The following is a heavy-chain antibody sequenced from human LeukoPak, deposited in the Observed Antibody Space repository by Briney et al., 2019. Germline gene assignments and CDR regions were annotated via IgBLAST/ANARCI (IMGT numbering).Heavy chain of an antibody. D-gene: IGHD2-15*01. CDR1: GFTFSSYW. J-gene: IGHJ4*02. V-gene: IGHV3-74*01. CDR2: INSDGSST. Sequence: GGSLRLSCAASGFTFSSYWMHWLRQAPGKGLVWVSRINSDGSSTDYADSVKGRFTISRDNAKNTLYLQMHSMRDEATAMYNCASPRYCTSGSCYFAYWGQETLVTVSS. CDR3: ASPRYCTSGSCYFAY.